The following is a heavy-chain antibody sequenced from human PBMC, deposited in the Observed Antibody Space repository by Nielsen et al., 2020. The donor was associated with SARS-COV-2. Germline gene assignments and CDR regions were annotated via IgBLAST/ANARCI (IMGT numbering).Heavy chain of an antibody. CDR2: IYSDGTT. J-gene: IGHJ6*02. D-gene: IGHD3-10*01. CDR3: ARDWSSGSGSSYYYYGMDV. V-gene: IGHV3-66*01. Sequence: WIRQPPGKGLEWVSVIYSDGTTYYADSVRGRFTISRDNAKNSLYLQMNSLRAEDTAVYYCARDWSSGSGSSYYYYGMDVWGQGTTVTVSS.